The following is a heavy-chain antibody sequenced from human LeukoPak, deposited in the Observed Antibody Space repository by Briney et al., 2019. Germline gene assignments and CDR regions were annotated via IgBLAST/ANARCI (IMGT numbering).Heavy chain of an antibody. D-gene: IGHD2-15*01. Sequence: ASVTVSCKASGYTFTRCLMYWVRQAPGHGVEWMGLINPRGGTTAYAQNFHGRVTMTRDTSTSTVYMELSSLTSEDTAVYYCARDISGGSHRWFDPWGQGTLVTVAS. V-gene: IGHV1-46*01. CDR2: INPRGGTT. CDR3: ARDISGGSHRWFDP. J-gene: IGHJ5*02. CDR1: GYTFTRCL.